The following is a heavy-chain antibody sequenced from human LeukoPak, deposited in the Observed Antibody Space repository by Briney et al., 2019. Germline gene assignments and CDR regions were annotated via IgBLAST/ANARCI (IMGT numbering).Heavy chain of an antibody. CDR1: GFTVSSNY. CDR2: IYSGGST. CDR3: ARIYCGGDCYPDY. D-gene: IGHD2-21*02. J-gene: IGHJ4*02. Sequence: PGGSLRLSCAASGFTVSSNYMSWVRQAPGKRLEWVSVIYSGGSTYYADSVKGRFTISRDNSKDTLYLQMNSLRAEDTAVYYCARIYCGGDCYPDYWGQGTLVTVSS. V-gene: IGHV3-66*01.